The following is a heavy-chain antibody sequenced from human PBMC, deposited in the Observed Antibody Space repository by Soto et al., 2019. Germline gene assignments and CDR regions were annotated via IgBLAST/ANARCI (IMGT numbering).Heavy chain of an antibody. Sequence: QVQLVESGGGVVQPGRSLRLSCAASGFTFSSYGMHWVRQAPGKGLEWVAVISYDGRNKYYADSVKGRFTISRDNSKNTLYLQMNSLRAEDKAVYYCAKDLWALSYFVYWGQGTLVTVSS. CDR3: AKDLWALSYFVY. V-gene: IGHV3-30*18. D-gene: IGHD3-16*02. CDR1: GFTFSSYG. J-gene: IGHJ4*02. CDR2: ISYDGRNK.